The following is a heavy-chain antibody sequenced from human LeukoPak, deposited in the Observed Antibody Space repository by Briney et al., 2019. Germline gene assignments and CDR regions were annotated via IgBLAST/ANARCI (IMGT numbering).Heavy chain of an antibody. V-gene: IGHV1-18*01. CDR3: AREMSGTYYFGY. J-gene: IGHJ4*02. CDR1: GYTFTSYG. Sequence: GASVKVTRKASGYTFTSYGISWVRLAPGQGLEWMGWISAYNGNTNYAQKLQGRVTMTTDTSTSTAYMELRSLRSDDTAVYYCAREMSGTYYFGYWGQGTLVTVSS. D-gene: IGHD1-26*01. CDR2: ISAYNGNT.